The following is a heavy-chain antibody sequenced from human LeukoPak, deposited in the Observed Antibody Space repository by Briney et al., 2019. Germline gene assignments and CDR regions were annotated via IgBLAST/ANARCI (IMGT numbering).Heavy chain of an antibody. Sequence: KPSETLSLTCAVYGGSFSGYYWSWIRQSPGKGLEWIGKINHGGSTNCSPSLKSRLTISVDTSKNQFSLKLSSVTAADTAVYYCASNGFWVPDAFDIWGQGTMVTVSS. CDR3: ASNGFWVPDAFDI. CDR2: INHGGST. J-gene: IGHJ3*02. V-gene: IGHV4-34*01. D-gene: IGHD3-3*01. CDR1: GGSFSGYY.